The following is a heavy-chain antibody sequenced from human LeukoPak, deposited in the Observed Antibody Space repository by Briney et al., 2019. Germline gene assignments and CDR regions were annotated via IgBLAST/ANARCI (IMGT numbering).Heavy chain of an antibody. V-gene: IGHV3-23*01. Sequence: PGGSLRLSCAASGFTFSSYAMSWVRQAPGKGLEWVSAISGSGGSTYYADSVKGRFTISRDNSKNTLYLQMNSLRAEDTAVYYCAKAEGYCSSTSCSYFDYWGQGTLVTVSS. CDR1: GFTFSSYA. CDR3: AKAEGYCSSTSCSYFDY. CDR2: ISGSGGST. D-gene: IGHD2-2*01. J-gene: IGHJ4*02.